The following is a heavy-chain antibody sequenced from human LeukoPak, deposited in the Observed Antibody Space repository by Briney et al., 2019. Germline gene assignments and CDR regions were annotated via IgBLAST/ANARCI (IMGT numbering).Heavy chain of an antibody. V-gene: IGHV3-33*01. CDR3: AREVDYGGGYYFDY. CDR2: IWYDGSNK. D-gene: IGHD4-17*01. CDR1: GFTFSSYG. J-gene: IGHJ4*02. Sequence: GGSLRLSCAASGFTFSSYGMHWVRQAPGKGLEWVAVIWYDGSNKYYADSVKGRFTISRDNSKNTLYLQMNSLRAEDTAVYYCAREVDYGGGYYFDYWGQGTLVTVSS.